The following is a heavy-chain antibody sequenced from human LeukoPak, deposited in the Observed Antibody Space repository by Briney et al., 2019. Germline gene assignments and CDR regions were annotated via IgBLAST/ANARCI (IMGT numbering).Heavy chain of an antibody. CDR3: ARGQAVIRYFD. CDR2: INHSGST. Sequence: PSETLSLTCAVYGGSFTSFYWSWIRQPPGKGLEWIGEINHSGSTNYNPSLKSRVTISVDTSKNQFSLKLSSMTAADTAVYYCARGQAVIRYFDWGQGTLVTVSS. V-gene: IGHV4-34*01. J-gene: IGHJ4*02. D-gene: IGHD3-9*01. CDR1: GGSFTSFY.